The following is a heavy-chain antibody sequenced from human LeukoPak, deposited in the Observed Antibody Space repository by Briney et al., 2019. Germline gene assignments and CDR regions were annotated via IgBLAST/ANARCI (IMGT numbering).Heavy chain of an antibody. CDR3: ARTSFCTNGICYTRYYFDC. Sequence: SETLSLTCTVSGGSISSYYWSWIRQPPGKGLEWIGYIYYSGSTNYNPSLKSRVTMSVDTSKNQFSLKLSSVTAADTAVYYCARTSFCTNGICYTRYYFDCWGQGTPVTVSS. V-gene: IGHV4-59*01. CDR1: GGSISSYY. J-gene: IGHJ4*02. D-gene: IGHD2-8*01. CDR2: IYYSGST.